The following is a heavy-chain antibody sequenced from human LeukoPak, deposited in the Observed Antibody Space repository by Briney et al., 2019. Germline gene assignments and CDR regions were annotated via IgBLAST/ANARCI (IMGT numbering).Heavy chain of an antibody. J-gene: IGHJ4*02. CDR3: AADWWMVRGVIIP. CDR1: GFTFTSSA. V-gene: IGHV1-58*02. CDR2: IVVGSGDT. Sequence: SVKVSCKASGFTFTSSAMQWVRQARGQRLEWIGWIVVGSGDTNYAQKFQERVTITRDMSTSTVYVELSSLRSEDTAVYYCAADWWMVRGVIIPWGQGTLVTVSS. D-gene: IGHD3-10*01.